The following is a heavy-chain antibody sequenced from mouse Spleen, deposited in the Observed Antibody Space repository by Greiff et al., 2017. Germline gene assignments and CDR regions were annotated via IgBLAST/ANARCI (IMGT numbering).Heavy chain of an antibody. Sequence: QVQLQQSGAELVRPGASVTLSCKASGYTFTDYEMHWVKQTPVHGLEWIGAIDPETGGTAYNQKFKGKATLTADKSSSTAYMELRSLTSEDSAVYYCTRLTTVVRYFDVWGAGTTVTVSS. D-gene: IGHD1-1*01. J-gene: IGHJ1*01. V-gene: IGHV1-15*01. CDR3: TRLTTVVRYFDV. CDR2: IDPETGGT. CDR1: GYTFTDYE.